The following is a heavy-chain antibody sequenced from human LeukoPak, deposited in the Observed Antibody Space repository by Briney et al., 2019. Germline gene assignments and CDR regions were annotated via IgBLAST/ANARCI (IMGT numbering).Heavy chain of an antibody. J-gene: IGHJ4*02. CDR2: IYPGDSDT. Sequence: GESLKISCKGSRYSFTNYWIGWVRQMPGKGLEWMGIIYPGDSDTRYSPSFQGQVTISADKSISNAYLQWSSLKASDTAMYYCARLRDTYYGSGSPTYYFDSWGQGTLVTVSS. CDR1: RYSFTNYW. D-gene: IGHD3-10*01. V-gene: IGHV5-51*01. CDR3: ARLRDTYYGSGSPTYYFDS.